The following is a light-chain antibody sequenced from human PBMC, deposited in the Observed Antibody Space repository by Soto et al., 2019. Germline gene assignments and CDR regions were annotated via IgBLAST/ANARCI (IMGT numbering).Light chain of an antibody. V-gene: IGKV1-5*03. CDR2: KAS. J-gene: IGKJ1*01. Sequence: DIQMTQSPSTLSASVGDTVTITCRASQSISAWLAWYQQKPGKAPKLLIYKASSLESGVPSRFSGSVSGTEFTLTISSLQPDDFATYYCQQYNNYGSWTFGQGTKVDI. CDR1: QSISAW. CDR3: QQYNNYGSWT.